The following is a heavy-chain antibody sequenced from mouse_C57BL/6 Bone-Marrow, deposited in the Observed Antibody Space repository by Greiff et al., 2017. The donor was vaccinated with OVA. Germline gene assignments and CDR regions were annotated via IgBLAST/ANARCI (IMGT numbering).Heavy chain of an antibody. CDR3: ASPIYYGNYVGY. CDR2: IHPNSGST. D-gene: IGHD2-1*01. V-gene: IGHV1-64*01. Sequence: QVQLQQPGAELVKPGASVKLSCKASGYTFTSYWMHWVKQRPGQGLEWIGMIHPNSGSTNYNEKFKSKAILTVDKSSSTAYMQLSSLTSEDSAVYYCASPIYYGNYVGYWGQGTTLTVSS. CDR1: GYTFTSYW. J-gene: IGHJ2*01.